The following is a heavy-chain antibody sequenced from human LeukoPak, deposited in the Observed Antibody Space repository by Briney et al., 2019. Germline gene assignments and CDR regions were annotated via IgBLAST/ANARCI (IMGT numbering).Heavy chain of an antibody. CDR3: AKPRILYYCSSTSCHEGGFDC. J-gene: IGHJ4*02. CDR2: ISGSGVST. Sequence: GSLRLSCAASRFTFSSYAMSWVRQAPGNPLEWVSAISGSGVSTYYADSVKGRVTISREISKNTLYLQMNSLRAEDTAVYYWAKPRILYYCSSTSCHEGGFDCWGQGHLVTVSS. CDR1: RFTFSSYA. D-gene: IGHD2-2*01. V-gene: IGHV3-23*01.